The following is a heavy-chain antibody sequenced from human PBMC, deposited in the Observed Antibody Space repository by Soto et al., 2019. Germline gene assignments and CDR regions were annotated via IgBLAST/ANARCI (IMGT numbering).Heavy chain of an antibody. CDR1: GFTFDGYA. CDR3: AKEYFYDSSCYSPFDY. V-gene: IGHV3-9*01. J-gene: IGHJ4*02. CDR2: ISWNSGSI. D-gene: IGHD3-22*01. Sequence: EVQLVESGGGLVQPGRSLRLSCAASGFTFDGYAMHWVRQAPGKGLEWVSGISWNSGSIGYADSVKGRFTISRDNAKNSLDLQMNRLGAEDTALYYCAKEYFYDSSCYSPFDYLGQGTLVTVSS.